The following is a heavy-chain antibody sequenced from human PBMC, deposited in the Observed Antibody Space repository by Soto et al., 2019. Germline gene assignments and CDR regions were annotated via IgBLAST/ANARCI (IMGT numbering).Heavy chain of an antibody. CDR1: GASLTSGLYF. Sequence: SETRSLTCSVSGASLTSGLYFWVWIRQTPGKGLEWIGSINYNPSFKSRVIISVDTSKNQFSVRLSSVTAADTAVYYCARAFFFNKGYTFDPRGRGPLVTCSS. V-gene: IGHV4-39*07. CDR3: ARAFFFNKGYTFDP. J-gene: IGHJ5*02. CDR2: I. D-gene: IGHD3-16*02.